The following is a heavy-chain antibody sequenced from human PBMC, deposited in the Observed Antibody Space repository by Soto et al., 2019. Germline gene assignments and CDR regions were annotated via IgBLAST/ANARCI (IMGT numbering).Heavy chain of an antibody. CDR1: GVTFSTYN. V-gene: IGHV3-21*01. CDR3: ARVPEGSSGLEGDY. CDR2: ISSSSSYI. Sequence: EVQLVESGGGLVKPGGSLRLSCAASGVTFSTYNMNWVRQAPGKGLEWVSYISSSSSYIYYADSVKGRFTISRDNAKNSLYLQRNSLRAEDTAVYYCARVPEGSSGLEGDYWGQGTLVTVSS. J-gene: IGHJ4*02. D-gene: IGHD3-22*01.